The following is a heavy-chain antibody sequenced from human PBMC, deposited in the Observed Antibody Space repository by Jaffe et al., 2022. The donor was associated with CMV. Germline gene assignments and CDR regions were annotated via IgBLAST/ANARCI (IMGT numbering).Heavy chain of an antibody. J-gene: IGHJ4*02. CDR3: ARSYYDILTGYYIREGY. D-gene: IGHD3-9*01. CDR1: GYTFTSYG. Sequence: QVQLVQSGAEVKKPGASVKVSCKASGYTFTSYGISWVRQAPGQGLEWMGWISAYNGNTNYAQKLQGRVTMTTDTSTSTAYMELRSLRSDDTAVYYCARSYYDILTGYYIREGYWGQGTLVTVSS. V-gene: IGHV1-18*04. CDR2: ISAYNGNT.